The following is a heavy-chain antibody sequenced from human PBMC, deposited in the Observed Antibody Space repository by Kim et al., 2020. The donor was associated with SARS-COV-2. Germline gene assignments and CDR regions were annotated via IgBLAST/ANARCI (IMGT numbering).Heavy chain of an antibody. V-gene: IGHV4-39*01. D-gene: IGHD6-19*01. CDR2: IFYSENT. Sequence: SETLSLTCIVSGGSISSSSYYWDWIRQPPGKGLEWIGSIFYSENTYYNPSLKSRVTISVDTSKNQFSLKVNSVTAADTAVYYCARRGYSSGWFSDYWGQGTLITVSS. J-gene: IGHJ4*02. CDR1: GGSISSSSYY. CDR3: ARRGYSSGWFSDY.